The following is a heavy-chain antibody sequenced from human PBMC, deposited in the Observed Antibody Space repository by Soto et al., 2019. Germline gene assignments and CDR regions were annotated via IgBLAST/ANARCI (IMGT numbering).Heavy chain of an antibody. CDR2: IYYSGSA. V-gene: IGHV4-30-4*01. Sequence: SETLSLTCAVSGCSISSGDYYWSWIRQPPGKGLEWIGYIYYSGSAYYNPSLKSRVTISVDTSKNQFSLKLSSVTAADTAVYYCARDILYRLDYWGQGILVTVSS. D-gene: IGHD3-9*01. CDR1: GCSISSGDYY. J-gene: IGHJ4*02. CDR3: ARDILYRLDY.